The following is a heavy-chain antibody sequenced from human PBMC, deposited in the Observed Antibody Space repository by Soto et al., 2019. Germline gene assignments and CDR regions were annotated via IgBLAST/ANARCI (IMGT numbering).Heavy chain of an antibody. CDR3: ARDTKRIHYYYGMDV. CDR1: GFTFSSYA. Sequence: QVQLVESGGGVVQPGRSLRLSCAASGFTFSSYAMHWVRQAPGKGLEWVAVISYDGSNKYYADSVKGRFTISRDNSKNTLYLQMNSLRAEDTAVYYCARDTKRIHYYYGMDVWGQGTTVTVSS. J-gene: IGHJ6*02. V-gene: IGHV3-30-3*01. CDR2: ISYDGSNK. D-gene: IGHD1-1*01.